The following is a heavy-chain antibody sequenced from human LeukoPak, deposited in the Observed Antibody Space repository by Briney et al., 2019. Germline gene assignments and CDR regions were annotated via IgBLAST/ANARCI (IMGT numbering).Heavy chain of an antibody. CDR3: ASTATGTGIAAAGNDY. D-gene: IGHD6-13*01. J-gene: IGHJ4*02. CDR1: GFTFSDYY. Sequence: GGSLRLSCAASGFTFSDYYMSWIRQAPGKGLEWVSYTSSSGSTIYYADSVKGRFTISRDNAKNSLYLQMNSLRAEDTAVYYCASTATGTGIAAAGNDYWGQGTLVTVSS. V-gene: IGHV3-11*01. CDR2: TSSSGSTI.